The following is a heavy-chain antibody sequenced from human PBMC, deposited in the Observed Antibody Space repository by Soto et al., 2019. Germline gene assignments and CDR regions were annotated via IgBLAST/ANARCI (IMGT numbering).Heavy chain of an antibody. CDR2: INPSGGST. Sequence: QVQLVQSGAEVKKPGASVKVSCKASGYTFTSYYMHWVRQAPGQGLEWMGIINPSGGSTSYEQKFQGRVTMNRDTSTSTVYMELSSLRSEDTAVYYCARDQYSSSFRGGAFEIWGQWTMVTVSS. CDR1: GYTFTSYY. V-gene: IGHV1-46*01. D-gene: IGHD6-13*01. CDR3: ARDQYSSSFRGGAFEI. J-gene: IGHJ3*02.